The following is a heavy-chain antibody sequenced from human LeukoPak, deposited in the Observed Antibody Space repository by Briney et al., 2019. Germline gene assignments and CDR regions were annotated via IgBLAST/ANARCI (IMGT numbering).Heavy chain of an antibody. V-gene: IGHV4-34*01. J-gene: IGHJ4*02. Sequence: SETLSLTCGVSDEFYSGFYWSWIRQPPGKGLEWIGDINHSGTTKYTPSLKGRVTISIDTSNKQFSLKVHSVTAADTAVYYCARLSTVTTSFDYWGQGTLVTVSS. D-gene: IGHD4-17*01. CDR1: DEFYSGFY. CDR2: INHSGTT. CDR3: ARLSTVTTSFDY.